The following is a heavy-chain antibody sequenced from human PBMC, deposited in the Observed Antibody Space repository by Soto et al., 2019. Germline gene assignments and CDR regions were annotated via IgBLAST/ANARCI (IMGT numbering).Heavy chain of an antibody. CDR1: SGSISSSNW. D-gene: IGHD3-10*01. J-gene: IGHJ6*03. V-gene: IGHV4-4*02. CDR3: ATGAGTSPMVRGVIPDYYYYYMDV. Sequence: PSETLSLTCAVSSGSISSSNWWSWVRQPPGKGLEWGGEIYHSGSTNYNPSLKSRVTISVDKSKNQFSLKLSSVTAADTAVYYCATGAGTSPMVRGVIPDYYYYYMDVWGKGTTVTVSS. CDR2: IYHSGST.